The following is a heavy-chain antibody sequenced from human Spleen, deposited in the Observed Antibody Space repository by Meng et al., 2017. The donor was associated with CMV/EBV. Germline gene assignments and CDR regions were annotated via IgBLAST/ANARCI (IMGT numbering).Heavy chain of an antibody. CDR2: ISGSGGST. V-gene: IGHV3-23*01. CDR1: GFTFSDYA. CDR3: AKDVLGRLLSGYFDY. D-gene: IGHD2-2*01. J-gene: IGHJ4*02. Sequence: GGSLRLSCAASGFTFSDYAIRWVRQAPGKGLEWVSGISGSGGSTFYADSVKGRFTISRDNSKNTLYLQMNSLRAEDTALYYCAKDVLGRLLSGYFDYWGQGTLVTVSS.